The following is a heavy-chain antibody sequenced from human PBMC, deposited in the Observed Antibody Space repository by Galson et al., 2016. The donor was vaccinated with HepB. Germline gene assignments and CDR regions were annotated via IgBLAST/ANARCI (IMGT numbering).Heavy chain of an antibody. CDR1: GFTFKNCW. V-gene: IGHV3-7*04. Sequence: SLRLSCAASGFTFKNCWMTWVRQAPGRGLEWVANIKQDGTENYVDSVKGRFTISRDNAKNSLYLQMNSLRAEDTAAYYCARGPDYGDWVDFLDCWGQGTLVTVSS. J-gene: IGHJ4*02. CDR2: IKQDGTE. CDR3: ARGPDYGDWVDFLDC. D-gene: IGHD4-17*01.